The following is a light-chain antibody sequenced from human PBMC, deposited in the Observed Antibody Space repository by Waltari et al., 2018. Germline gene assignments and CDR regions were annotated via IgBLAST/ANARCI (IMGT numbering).Light chain of an antibody. V-gene: IGKV1-39*01. J-gene: IGKJ3*01. CDR2: AAS. CDR1: QSITTA. CDR3: QDSYSTLSFV. Sequence: DIQMAQSPSSLSASVGDTVTITCRASQSITTALNWYQQRPGQPPRLLIYAASSLPGGVPSRFSGSGSGTDFTLTINGLQPEDFATYYCQDSYSTLSFVFGPGTRVDVK.